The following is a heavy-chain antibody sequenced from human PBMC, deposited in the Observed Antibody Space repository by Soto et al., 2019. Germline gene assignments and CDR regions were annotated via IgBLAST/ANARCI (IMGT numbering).Heavy chain of an antibody. CDR3: VRGIGRLTGNAHAFDI. CDR1: GGSFSGYY. V-gene: IGHV4-34*01. CDR2: INHSGST. Sequence: SETLSLTCAVYGGSFSGYYWSWIRQPPGKGLEWIGEINHSGSTNYNPSLKSRVTISVDTSKNQFSLKLSSVTAADTAVYYCVRGIGRLTGNAHAFDIWGQGTMVTVSS. D-gene: IGHD1-20*01. J-gene: IGHJ3*02.